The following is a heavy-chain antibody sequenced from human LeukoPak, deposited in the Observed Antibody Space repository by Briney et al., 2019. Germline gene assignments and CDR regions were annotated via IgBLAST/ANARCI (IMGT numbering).Heavy chain of an antibody. CDR3: ARGYGSSWFRFDY. D-gene: IGHD6-13*01. CDR1: GFSFSSYW. Sequence: GGSLRLSCAASGFSFSSYWMMWVRQTPGKALEWVRQDGGEKYYVDSAKGRFTISRDNAKNSLYLQMNSLRAEDTAVYYCARGYGSSWFRFDYWGQGTLVTVSS. V-gene: IGHV3-7*01. J-gene: IGHJ4*02. CDR2: QDGGEK.